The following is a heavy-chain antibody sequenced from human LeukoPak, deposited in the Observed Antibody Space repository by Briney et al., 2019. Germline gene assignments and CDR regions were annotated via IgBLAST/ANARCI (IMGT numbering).Heavy chain of an antibody. V-gene: IGHV3-30*18. Sequence: GGSLRLSCAAAGITFSAFNIHWVRQAPGKGLEWVAVISHDGRNKYFADSVKGRFTISRDNSKNTLYLQMNSLRAEDTAVYYCAKASTYYYDSSGYYGSLYYYGMDVWGQGTTVTVSS. D-gene: IGHD3-22*01. CDR3: AKASTYYYDSSGYYGSLYYYGMDV. CDR1: GITFSAFN. CDR2: ISHDGRNK. J-gene: IGHJ6*02.